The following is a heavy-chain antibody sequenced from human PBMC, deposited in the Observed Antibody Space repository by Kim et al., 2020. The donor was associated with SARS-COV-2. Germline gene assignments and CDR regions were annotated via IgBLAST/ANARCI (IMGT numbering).Heavy chain of an antibody. Sequence: VKVSCKASGYTFTSYAMHWVRQAPGQRLEWMGWIKAGNGDRKFSQKFQGRVIFTRYTSATTVYMEVSDLRSEDTAVYYCARARRMGNYDYWGQGTLVT. V-gene: IGHV1-3*01. CDR3: ARARRMGNYDY. D-gene: IGHD1-7*01. J-gene: IGHJ4*02. CDR1: GYTFTSYA. CDR2: IKAGNGDR.